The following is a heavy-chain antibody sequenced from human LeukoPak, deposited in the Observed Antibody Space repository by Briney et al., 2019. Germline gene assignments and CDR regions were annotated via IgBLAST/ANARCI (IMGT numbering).Heavy chain of an antibody. CDR3: ARRPPYYSLEPYGMDV. Sequence: SVKVSCTASGGTFSSYAISWVRQAPGQGLEWMGGIIPIFGTANYAQKFQGRVTITADESMSTAYMELSSLRSEDTAVYYCARRPPYYSLEPYGMDVWGKRTTVTVSS. CDR2: IIPIFGTA. D-gene: IGHD3-16*01. V-gene: IGHV1-69*01. J-gene: IGHJ6*04. CDR1: GGTFSSYA.